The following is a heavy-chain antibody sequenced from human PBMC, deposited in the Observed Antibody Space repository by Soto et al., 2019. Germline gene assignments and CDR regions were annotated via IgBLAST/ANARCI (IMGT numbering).Heavy chain of an antibody. V-gene: IGHV3-7*01. Sequence: EVQLVESGGGLVQPGGSLRLSCVASGFTFSTYWMCWVRQAPGKGLGWVADIKQDGSEKYYVDSVKCRFTISRDNDKNSLYLQRNSLRAEDTAVYYCAKGERLIRITILGVVIYYWFDPWGQGTLVTVSS. CDR2: IKQDGSEK. J-gene: IGHJ5*02. CDR1: GFTFSTYW. CDR3: AKGERLIRITILGVVIYYWFDP. D-gene: IGHD3-3*01.